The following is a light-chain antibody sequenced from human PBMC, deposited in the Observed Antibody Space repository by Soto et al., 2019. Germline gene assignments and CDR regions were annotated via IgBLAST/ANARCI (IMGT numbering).Light chain of an antibody. J-gene: IGLJ3*02. V-gene: IGLV1-40*01. CDR3: QSYDSRLSGWV. CDR1: SSNIGAGYD. Sequence: QSVLTQPPSVSGAPGQRVTISCTGSSSNIGAGYDVHWYQQLPGTAPKLLIYGNNNRPSGVPDRFSGSKSGTSASLAITGLRAEDEADYYCQSYDSRLSGWVFGGGTKLTVL. CDR2: GNN.